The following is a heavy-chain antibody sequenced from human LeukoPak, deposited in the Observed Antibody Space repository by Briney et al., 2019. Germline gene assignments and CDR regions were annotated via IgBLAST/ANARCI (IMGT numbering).Heavy chain of an antibody. V-gene: IGHV3-23*01. CDR1: GFPFNTYG. J-gene: IGHJ4*02. CDR2: INPSGGTT. D-gene: IGHD1-26*01. Sequence: GGSLRLSCAASGFPFNTYGMSWVRQAPGKGLEWVSAINPSGGTTYYADSVKGRFSISRDNSKNTLFLQMDSLRAEDTAIYYCAKHRVGAMLYFDQWGQGTLVTVSS. CDR3: AKHRVGAMLYFDQ.